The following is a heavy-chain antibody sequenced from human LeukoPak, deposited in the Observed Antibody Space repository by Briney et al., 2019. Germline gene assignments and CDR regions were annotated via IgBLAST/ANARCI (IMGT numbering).Heavy chain of an antibody. CDR3: ARHVQWLVRLDP. Sequence: SETLSLTCTVSGGSISSSNCYWGWIRQPPGEGLEWIGSIYYSGSTYYNPSLKSRVTISVDTSKNQFSLKLSSVTAADTAVYYCARHVQWLVRLDPWGQGTLVTVSS. CDR2: IYYSGST. CDR1: GGSISSSNCY. D-gene: IGHD6-19*01. V-gene: IGHV4-39*01. J-gene: IGHJ5*02.